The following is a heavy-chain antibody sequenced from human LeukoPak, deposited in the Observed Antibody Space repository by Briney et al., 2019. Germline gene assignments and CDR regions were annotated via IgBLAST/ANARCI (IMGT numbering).Heavy chain of an antibody. J-gene: IGHJ5*02. Sequence: GGSLRLSCAISGFTFSAHYMDWVRQAPGQGLEWVGRITNRDARYSTQYAASVKGGFSISRDDSKSSFSLQMNSLKTEDTALYYCARVALGPAGEYDAWGQGTMVTVSS. V-gene: IGHV3-72*01. CDR1: GFTFSAHY. CDR3: ARVALGPAGEYDA. CDR2: ITNRDARYST. D-gene: IGHD3-16*01.